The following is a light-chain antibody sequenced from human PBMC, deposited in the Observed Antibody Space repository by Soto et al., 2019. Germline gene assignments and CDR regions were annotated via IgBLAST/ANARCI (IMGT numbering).Light chain of an antibody. CDR1: ISDVGSYNL. V-gene: IGLV2-23*01. J-gene: IGLJ2*01. CDR2: EGS. Sequence: QSALTQPASVSGSPGQSITISCTGTISDVGSYNLVSWYQQHPGKAPKLMIYEGSKRPSGVSNRFSGSKSGNTASLTISGLQAEDDADYYCCSYAGSSTVVFGGGTKVTVL. CDR3: CSYAGSSTVV.